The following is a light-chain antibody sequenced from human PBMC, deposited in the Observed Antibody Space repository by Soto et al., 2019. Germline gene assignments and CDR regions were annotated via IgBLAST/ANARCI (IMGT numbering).Light chain of an antibody. J-gene: IGKJ5*01. Sequence: DIQMTQSPSTLSASVGDRVTITCRASQSISSWLAWYQQKPGKAPKLLIYDASSLESGVPSRFSGSGSGTDFTLTITRLEPEDSAVYFCQQYTGPPTTFGQGTRLEIK. V-gene: IGKV1-5*01. CDR3: QQYTGPPTT. CDR2: DAS. CDR1: QSISSW.